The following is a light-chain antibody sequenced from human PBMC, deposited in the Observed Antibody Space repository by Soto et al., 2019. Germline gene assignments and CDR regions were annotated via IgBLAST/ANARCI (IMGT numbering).Light chain of an antibody. CDR2: EVS. Sequence: QSVLTQPPSASGSPGQSVTISCTGTSSDVGAYNYVSWYQQHPGKAPKLMIHEVSKRPSGVPDRFSASKSGNTASLPVSGIQAQAEADYYCSSHGGSNNFYVFGTGTKVTAL. CDR3: SSHGGSNNFYV. CDR1: SSDVGAYNY. V-gene: IGLV2-8*01. J-gene: IGLJ1*01.